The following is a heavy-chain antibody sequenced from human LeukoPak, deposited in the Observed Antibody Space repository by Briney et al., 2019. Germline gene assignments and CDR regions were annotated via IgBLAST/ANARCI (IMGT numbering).Heavy chain of an antibody. CDR3: ATRYSAYELVDY. Sequence: ASVKVACKASGYTFTGYYIHWVRQDPGQGLEWMGWINPNSGDTKYAQRFQGRVTMTRDTSISTAYMELSRLTSDDTAIYYCATRYSAYELVDYWGQGTLVTVSS. V-gene: IGHV1-2*02. CDR1: GYTFTGYY. J-gene: IGHJ4*02. D-gene: IGHD5-12*01. CDR2: INPNSGDT.